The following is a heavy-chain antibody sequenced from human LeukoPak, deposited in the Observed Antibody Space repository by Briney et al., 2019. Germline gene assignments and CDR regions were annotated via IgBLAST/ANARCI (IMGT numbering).Heavy chain of an antibody. CDR3: ATNNYGGNSGALYYFDY. Sequence: GGSLRLSCAASGFTFSSYAMSWVRQAPGKGLEWVSAISGSGGSTYYADSVKGRFTISRDNSKNTLYLQMNSLRAEDTAVYYCATNNYGGNSGALYYFDYWGQGTLVTVSS. CDR2: ISGSGGST. D-gene: IGHD4-23*01. CDR1: GFTFSSYA. V-gene: IGHV3-23*01. J-gene: IGHJ4*02.